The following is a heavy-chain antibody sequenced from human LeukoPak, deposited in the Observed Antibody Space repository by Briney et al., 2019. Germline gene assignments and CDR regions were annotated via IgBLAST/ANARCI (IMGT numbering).Heavy chain of an antibody. CDR1: GGSISSYY. CDR3: AGVGRQGGPFDP. V-gene: IGHV4-59*01. D-gene: IGHD2-15*01. J-gene: IGHJ5*02. Sequence: SETLSLTCTVSGGSISSYYWSWIRQPPGKGLEWIGYIYYSGSTNYNPSLKSRVTISVDTSKNQFSLKLSSVTAADTAVYYCAGVGRQGGPFDPWGQGTLVTVSS. CDR2: IYYSGST.